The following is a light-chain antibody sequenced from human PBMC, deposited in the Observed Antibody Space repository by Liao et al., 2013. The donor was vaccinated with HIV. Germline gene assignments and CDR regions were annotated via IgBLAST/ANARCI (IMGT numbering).Light chain of an antibody. V-gene: IGLV3-21*04. CDR2: YDS. CDR3: QVWDSSSDHPV. Sequence: SYXLTQPPSVSVAPGKTARITCGGNNIGSKSVHWYQQKPGQAPVLVIYYDSDRPSRIPERISGSNSGNTATLTVSRVEAGDEADYYCQVWDSSSDHPVFGGGTKLTVL. CDR1: NIGSKS. J-gene: IGLJ2*01.